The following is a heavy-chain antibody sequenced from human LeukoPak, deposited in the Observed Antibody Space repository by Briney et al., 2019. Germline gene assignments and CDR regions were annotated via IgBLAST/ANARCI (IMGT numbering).Heavy chain of an antibody. V-gene: IGHV3-43*02. CDR1: GFTFDDYA. J-gene: IGHJ6*02. CDR3: ALGLREDYYYYYGMDV. CDR2: ISGDGGST. Sequence: PGGSLRLSCAASGFTFDDYAMHWVRQAPGKGLERVSLISGDGGSTYYADSVKGRFTISRDNSKNSLYLQMNSLRTEDTALYYCALGLREDYYYYYGMDVWGQGTTVTVSS. D-gene: IGHD1-26*01.